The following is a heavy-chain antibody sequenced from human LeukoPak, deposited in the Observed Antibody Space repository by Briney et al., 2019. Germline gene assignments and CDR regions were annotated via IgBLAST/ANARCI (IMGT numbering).Heavy chain of an antibody. J-gene: IGHJ3*02. CDR3: ARGGHDYYDRSGYYYMSAFDI. D-gene: IGHD3-22*01. CDR2: IPYDGSNK. CDR1: GFTFSTYG. Sequence: GGSLRLSCEASGFTFSTYGMHWVRQAPGKGLEWITLIPYDGSNKYYADSVKGRFTISRDNSKNTLYLQMNSLRAEDTAVYYCARGGHDYYDRSGYYYMSAFDIWGQGTMVTVSS. V-gene: IGHV3-30*03.